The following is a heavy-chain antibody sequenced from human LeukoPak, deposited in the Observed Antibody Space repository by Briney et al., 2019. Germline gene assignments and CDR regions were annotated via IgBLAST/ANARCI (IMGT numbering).Heavy chain of an antibody. CDR1: GFTFSSYS. D-gene: IGHD1-26*01. CDR2: ISSSSSYI. CDR3: AKVPHLLGATPWGFDS. Sequence: PGGSLRLSCAASGFTFSSYSMNWVRQAPGKGLEWVSSISSSSSYIYYADSVKGRFTISRDNSKHTLYLQMNSLGAEDTAAYYCAKVPHLLGATPWGFDSWGQGTLVTVSS. V-gene: IGHV3-21*04. J-gene: IGHJ4*02.